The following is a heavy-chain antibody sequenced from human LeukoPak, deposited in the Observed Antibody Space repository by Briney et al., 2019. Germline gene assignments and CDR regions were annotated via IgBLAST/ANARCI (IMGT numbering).Heavy chain of an antibody. CDR2: ISGTGGST. D-gene: IGHD6-6*01. V-gene: IGHV3-23*01. Sequence: QTGGSLRLSCAASGLTFSTYAMSWVRQAPGKGLECVSTISGTGGSTYYADSVKGRFTISRDNAKNSLYLQMNSLRAEDTAVYYCALGEQLVPFDYWGQGTLVTVSS. CDR1: GLTFSTYA. CDR3: ALGEQLVPFDY. J-gene: IGHJ4*02.